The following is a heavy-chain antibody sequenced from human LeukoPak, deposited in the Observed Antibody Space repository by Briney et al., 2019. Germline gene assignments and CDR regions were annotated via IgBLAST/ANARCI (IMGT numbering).Heavy chain of an antibody. Sequence: GGSLRLSCAASGFTFNDYAMHWVRQAPGKGLEWVSGISWNSGNIGYADSVKGRFTISRDNAKNSLYLQMNSLRAEDTALYYCAKEDNYYDSSAAFDYWGQGTLVTVSS. V-gene: IGHV3-9*01. D-gene: IGHD3-22*01. CDR1: GFTFNDYA. CDR2: ISWNSGNI. J-gene: IGHJ4*02. CDR3: AKEDNYYDSSAAFDY.